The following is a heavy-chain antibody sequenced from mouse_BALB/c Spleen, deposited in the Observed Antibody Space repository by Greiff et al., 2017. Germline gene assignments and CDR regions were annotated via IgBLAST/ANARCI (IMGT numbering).Heavy chain of an antibody. D-gene: IGHD2-4*01. CDR2: INPSSGYT. CDR3: ARWGLRRDYAMDY. V-gene: IGHV1-4*02. CDR1: GYTFTSYT. J-gene: IGHJ4*01. Sequence: AAELARPGAAVKMSCKASGYTFTSYTMHWVKQRPGQGLEWIGYINPSSGYTEYNQKFKDKTTLTADKSSSTAYMQLSSLTSEDSAVYYCARWGLRRDYAMDYWGQGTSVTVSS.